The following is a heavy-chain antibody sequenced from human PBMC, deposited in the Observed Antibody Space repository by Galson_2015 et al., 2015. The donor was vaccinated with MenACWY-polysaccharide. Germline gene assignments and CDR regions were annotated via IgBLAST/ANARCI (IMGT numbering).Heavy chain of an antibody. J-gene: IGHJ4*02. CDR1: GYTFTTIA. Sequence: SVKVSCKGSGYTFTTIAINWVRQAPGQGLEWMPWMSPTSGNTGSAQKFQGRVTMTWNTSVSTAYMELSSLRSEDTAVYYCARGGRRGVWYEGDYWGQGTLVTVSS. D-gene: IGHD6-19*01. CDR3: ARGGRRGVWYEGDY. CDR2: MSPTSGNT. V-gene: IGHV1-8*01.